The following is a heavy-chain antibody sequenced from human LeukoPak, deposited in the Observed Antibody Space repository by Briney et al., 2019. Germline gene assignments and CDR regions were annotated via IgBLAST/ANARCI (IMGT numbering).Heavy chain of an antibody. CDR3: ARSRYYYGSGSSIYYFDY. D-gene: IGHD3-10*01. CDR2: ISSSGSST. V-gene: IGHV3-11*01. J-gene: IGHJ4*02. CDR1: GFTLSDYF. Sequence: GGSLRLSCAASGFTLSDYFMTWIRQAPGTGLEWVSYISSSGSSTYYADSVKGRFAISTDNAKKSLYLQMNSLRAEDTAVYYCARSRYYYGSGSSIYYFDYWGQGTLVTVSS.